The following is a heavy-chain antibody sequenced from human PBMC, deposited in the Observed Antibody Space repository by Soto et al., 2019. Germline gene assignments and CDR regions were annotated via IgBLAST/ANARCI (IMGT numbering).Heavy chain of an antibody. D-gene: IGHD6-25*01. CDR2: INAGNGNT. J-gene: IGHJ6*02. CDR3: ARGSRVKIPDASGRDYYYHGLDV. CDR1: GYTFTSYA. V-gene: IGHV1-3*01. Sequence: ASVKVSCKASGYTFTSYAMHWVRQAPGQRLEWMGWINAGNGNTKYSQKFQGRVTITRDTSASTAYMELSSLRSEDTAVYYCARGSRVKIPDASGRDYYYHGLDVWGQGTAVTVSS.